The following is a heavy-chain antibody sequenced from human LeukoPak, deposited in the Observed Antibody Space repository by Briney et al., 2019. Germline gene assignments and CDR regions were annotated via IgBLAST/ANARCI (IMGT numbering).Heavy chain of an antibody. Sequence: ASVKVSCKVSGYTLTELSMHWVRQAPGKGLEWMGGFDPEDGETIYAQKFQGRVTMTEDPSTDTAYMELSSLRSEDTAVYYCATVSGIVATVDAFDIWGQETMVTVSS. CDR2: FDPEDGET. J-gene: IGHJ3*02. D-gene: IGHD5-12*01. CDR1: GYTLTELS. CDR3: ATVSGIVATVDAFDI. V-gene: IGHV1-24*01.